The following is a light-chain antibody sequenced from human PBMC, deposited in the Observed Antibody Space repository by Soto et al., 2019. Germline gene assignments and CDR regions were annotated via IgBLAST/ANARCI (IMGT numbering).Light chain of an antibody. CDR1: SSDVGGYNY. V-gene: IGLV2-14*01. CDR2: DVS. Sequence: QSALTQPASVSGSPGQAITISCTGTSSDVGGYNYVSWYQQHPVKAPKLMIYDVSNRPSGVSNRFSGSKSGNTASLTISGLQAEDEADYYGSSYTSSSTLYVFGTGTKVTVL. CDR3: SSYTSSSTLYV. J-gene: IGLJ1*01.